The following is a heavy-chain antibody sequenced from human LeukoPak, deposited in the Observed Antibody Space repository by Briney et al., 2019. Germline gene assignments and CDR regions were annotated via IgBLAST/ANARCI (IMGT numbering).Heavy chain of an antibody. CDR3: ARSPRYCSGGSCYPGRGAFDI. D-gene: IGHD2-15*01. J-gene: IGHJ3*02. CDR2: ITSDGSST. CDR1: GFTFSSYW. V-gene: IGHV3-74*01. Sequence: GGSLRLSCAASGFTFSSYWMHWVRHAPGKGLVWVSRITSDGSSTSYADFVKGRFTISRDNAKNTLYLQMNSLRAEDTAVYYCARSPRYCSGGSCYPGRGAFDIWGQGTMVTVSS.